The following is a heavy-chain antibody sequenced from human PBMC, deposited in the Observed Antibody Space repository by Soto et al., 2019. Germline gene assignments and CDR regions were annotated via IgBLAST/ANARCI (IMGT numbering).Heavy chain of an antibody. CDR2: ISAYTGNT. Sequence: ASVKVSCKTSGYTFNTFGMSWVRQAPVQGLEWMGWISAYTGNTNYAQKLQGRVTMTTDTATNTSYMELRSLRSDDTAVYYCARGLGYSSSWWRHIGFVIWGQGTMVTVSS. CDR3: ARGLGYSSSWWRHIGFVI. V-gene: IGHV1-18*01. D-gene: IGHD6-13*01. J-gene: IGHJ3*02. CDR1: GYTFNTFG.